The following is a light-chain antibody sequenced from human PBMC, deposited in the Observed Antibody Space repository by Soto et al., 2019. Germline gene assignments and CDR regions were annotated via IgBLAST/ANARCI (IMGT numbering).Light chain of an antibody. Sequence: EIVLTQSSGTLSLSPGERATLSCRASHTISSSYLAWYQQKPGQAPRLLMYGISRRATGIPDMFSGSGSGTDFTLTITRLEPEDFAVYYCQQYVTSSPRTFGQGTKVEIK. CDR1: HTISSSY. CDR3: QQYVTSSPRT. J-gene: IGKJ1*01. CDR2: GIS. V-gene: IGKV3-20*01.